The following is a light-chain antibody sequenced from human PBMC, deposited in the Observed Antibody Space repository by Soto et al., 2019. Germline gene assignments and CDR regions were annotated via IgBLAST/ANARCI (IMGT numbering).Light chain of an antibody. CDR3: QQYNNWPFS. V-gene: IGKV3-15*01. Sequence: GMTQSPATLSVSPGERATVSCRAGQGVTTNFAWYQQKSGQSPRPLIYDVSIRATGVPARFSATGSETDFTLTISGLQSEDSAVYFCQQYNNWPFSFGQGTRLEN. CDR2: DVS. CDR1: QGVTTN. J-gene: IGKJ5*01.